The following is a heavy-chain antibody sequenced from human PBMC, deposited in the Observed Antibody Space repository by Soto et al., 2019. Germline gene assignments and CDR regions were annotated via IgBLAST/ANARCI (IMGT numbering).Heavy chain of an antibody. D-gene: IGHD6-13*01. CDR1: GFTFSSYA. CDR2: ISGSGGST. J-gene: IGHJ6*02. CDR3: AKDMSSRGSRWSPPGYSYYAMDV. Sequence: GGSLRLSCAASGFTFSSYAMSWVRQAPGKGLEWVSAISGSGGSTYYADSVKGRFTISRDNSKNTLYLQMKSLRAEATAAYDCAKDMSSRGSRWSPPGYSYYAMDVCGQGTTVTVSS. V-gene: IGHV3-23*01.